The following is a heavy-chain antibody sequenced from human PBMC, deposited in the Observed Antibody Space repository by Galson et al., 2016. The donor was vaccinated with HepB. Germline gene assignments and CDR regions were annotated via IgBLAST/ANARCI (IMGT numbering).Heavy chain of an antibody. D-gene: IGHD2-21*01. J-gene: IGHJ4*02. CDR1: GFMSSDYS. CDR2: INQDGSEE. CDR3: ARGRDWQLPNQYFDN. V-gene: IGHV3-7*03. Sequence: SLRLSCAVSGFMSSDYSMSWVRQAPGKGLEWVANINQDGSEESYVDSVKGRFTISRDHTKNSLSLQMNSLRAEDTAVYYCARGRDWQLPNQYFDNWGQGTLVTVSS.